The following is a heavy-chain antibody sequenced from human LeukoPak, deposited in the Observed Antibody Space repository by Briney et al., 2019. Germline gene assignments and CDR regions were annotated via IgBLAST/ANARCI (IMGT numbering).Heavy chain of an antibody. CDR1: GFTFRNYG. CDR3: AKVRYFGPSAFDI. Sequence: GGSPRLSCAASGFTFRNYGMHWVRQAPGKGLDWVAVISYDGSNKYYADSVKGRFTISRDNSKNTLYLQMNSLRAEDTAVYYCAKVRYFGPSAFDIWGQGTMVTVSS. D-gene: IGHD3-9*01. CDR2: ISYDGSNK. V-gene: IGHV3-30*18. J-gene: IGHJ3*02.